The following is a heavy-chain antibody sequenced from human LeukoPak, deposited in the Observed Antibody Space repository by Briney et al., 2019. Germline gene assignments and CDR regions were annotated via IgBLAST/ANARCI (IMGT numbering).Heavy chain of an antibody. V-gene: IGHV3-21*01. D-gene: IGHD1-26*01. CDR3: ATDRGSCTLNS. CDR2: ITSGRRYI. Sequence: PGGSLRLSCAASGFTFTNNNMNWVRQAPGKGLEWVSSITSGRRYIYYGDPVKGRFTISRDNPKNSLFLQMNSLRAEDTAVYYCATDRGSCTLNSWGEGTLVTVSS. J-gene: IGHJ4*02. CDR1: GFTFTNNN.